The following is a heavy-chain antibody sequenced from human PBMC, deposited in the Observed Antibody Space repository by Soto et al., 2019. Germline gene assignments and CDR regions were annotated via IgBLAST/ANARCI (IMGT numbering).Heavy chain of an antibody. CDR3: ARDRGAAAGDY. CDR1: GGTFSSYT. CDR2: IIPILGIA. D-gene: IGHD6-13*01. Sequence: QVQLVQSGAEVKKPGSSVKVSCKASGGTFSSYTISWVRQAPGQGLEWMGRIIPILGIANYAQKFQGRVTITADKSTSTAYMELSSLRSEDTAVYYCARDRGAAAGDYWGQGTLVTVFS. J-gene: IGHJ4*02. V-gene: IGHV1-69*08.